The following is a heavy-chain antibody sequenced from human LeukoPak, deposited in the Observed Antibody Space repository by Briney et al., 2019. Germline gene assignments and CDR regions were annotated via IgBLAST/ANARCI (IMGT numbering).Heavy chain of an antibody. CDR2: ISAYNGNT. CDR1: GYTFTNYN. D-gene: IGHD1-7*01. Sequence: ASVKVSCKASGYTFTNYNINWVRQARGQGLEWMGWISAYNGNTNYAQKLQGRVTMTTDTSTSTAFMYLRGLRSGDTAVYYCARDNWNYGWFDPWGQGTLVTVSS. J-gene: IGHJ5*02. CDR3: ARDNWNYGWFDP. V-gene: IGHV1-18*01.